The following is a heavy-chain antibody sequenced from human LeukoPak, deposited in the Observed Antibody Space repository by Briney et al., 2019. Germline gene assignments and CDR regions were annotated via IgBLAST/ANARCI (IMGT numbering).Heavy chain of an antibody. V-gene: IGHV4-34*01. Sequence: SETLSLTCAVYGGSFSGYYWSWIRQPPGKGLEWIGEINHSGSTNYNPSLKSRVTISVDTSKNQFSLKLSSVTAADTAVYYCARGIYYYGSGSYSGMDVWGQGTTVTVSS. CDR1: GGSFSGYY. J-gene: IGHJ6*02. CDR2: INHSGST. D-gene: IGHD3-10*01. CDR3: ARGIYYYGSGSYSGMDV.